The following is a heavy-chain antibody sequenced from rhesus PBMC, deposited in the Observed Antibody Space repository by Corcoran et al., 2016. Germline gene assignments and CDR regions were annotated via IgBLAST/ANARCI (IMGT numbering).Heavy chain of an antibody. D-gene: IGHD4-29*01. CDR3: ARVKGSEGYGSSLIWDV. J-gene: IGHJ5-2*02. CDR1: GSSLRRFC. Sequence: QVQLQESGPGLVKPSATLSLPCSVSGSSLRRFCWCLIRQPPGPVLELSGEINGNSGSTYYKPTLKSRGTISKDAAKNQFSLKLSSVTDADTAVYYCARVKGSEGYGSSLIWDVWGRGVLVTVSS. V-gene: IGHV4-80*01. CDR2: INGNSGST.